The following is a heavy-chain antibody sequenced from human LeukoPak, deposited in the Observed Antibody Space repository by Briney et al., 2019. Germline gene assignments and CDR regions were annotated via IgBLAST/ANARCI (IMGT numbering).Heavy chain of an antibody. V-gene: IGHV3-23*01. CDR3: AKGSSGYFADL. CDR2: ISNDGGGT. D-gene: IGHD3-22*01. Sequence: GGSLRLSCAASGFIFNNYGLIWVRQAPGKGLQWVSAISNDGGGTTYADFVKGRFTISRDNSKNTLFLQMNSLRAEDTALYYCAKGSSGYFADLWGQGVLVTVSS. CDR1: GFIFNNYG. J-gene: IGHJ5*02.